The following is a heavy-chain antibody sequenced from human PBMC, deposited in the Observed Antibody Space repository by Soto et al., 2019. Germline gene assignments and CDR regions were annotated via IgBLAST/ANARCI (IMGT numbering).Heavy chain of an antibody. V-gene: IGHV3-33*06. CDR3: GKGIINGWTKNWFDP. Sequence: GGSLRLSCAASGFTFSSYGMHRVRQAPGKGLEWVAVIWYDGSNKYYADSVKGRFTISRDNSKNTLYLQMNSLRAEDTAVYYCGKGIINGWTKNWFDPWGQGTLVTVSS. J-gene: IGHJ5*02. D-gene: IGHD6-19*01. CDR2: IWYDGSNK. CDR1: GFTFSSYG.